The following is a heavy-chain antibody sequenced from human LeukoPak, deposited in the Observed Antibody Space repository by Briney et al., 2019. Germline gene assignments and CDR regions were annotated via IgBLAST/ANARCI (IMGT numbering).Heavy chain of an antibody. CDR2: ITGGGGST. J-gene: IGHJ6*02. V-gene: IGHV3-23*01. CDR1: GFTSSSYA. CDR3: ARNTYLYYYYGMDV. Sequence: GGSLRLSCAASGFTSSSYAMSWVRQAPGEGLEWVSAITGGGGSTYYADSVKGRFTISRDNSMNTLYLQMNSLRAEDTAVYYCARNTYLYYYYGMDVWGRGTTVTVSS.